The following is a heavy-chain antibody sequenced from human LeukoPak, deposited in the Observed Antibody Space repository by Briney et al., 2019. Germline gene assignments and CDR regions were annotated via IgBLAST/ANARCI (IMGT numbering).Heavy chain of an antibody. CDR1: GGSINSYY. J-gene: IGHJ3*02. V-gene: IGHV4-59*08. CDR2: IYYSGSS. D-gene: IGHD6-13*01. CDR3: ARHEIAAAGAHAFDI. Sequence: PSETLSLTCTVSGGSINSYYWSYIRQPPGKGMEWIAYIYYSGSSSYNPSLRSRVTISVDTSKNQFSLKLSSVTAADTAVYYCARHEIAAAGAHAFDIWGQGTVVTVSS.